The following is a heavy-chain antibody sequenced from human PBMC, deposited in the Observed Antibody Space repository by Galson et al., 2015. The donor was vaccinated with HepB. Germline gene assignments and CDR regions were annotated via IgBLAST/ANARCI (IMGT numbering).Heavy chain of an antibody. CDR3: ARLPDSTSWYYYYGMDV. Sequence: ETLSLTCSVSGDSISSSTYYWGWIRQPPGKGLEWIGSVHYNGNTYYNPSLKSRVTMSVDTSKNQFSLKVYSVTAADTAVYYCARLPDSTSWYYYYGMDVWGQGTTVTASS. CDR2: VHYNGNT. J-gene: IGHJ6*02. CDR1: GDSISSSTYY. V-gene: IGHV4-39*01. D-gene: IGHD2-2*01.